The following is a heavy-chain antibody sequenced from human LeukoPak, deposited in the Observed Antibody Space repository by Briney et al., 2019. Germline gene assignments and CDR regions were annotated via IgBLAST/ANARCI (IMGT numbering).Heavy chain of an antibody. CDR3: ARDRYYASGSYNWFDP. V-gene: IGHV3-30*03. J-gene: IGHJ5*02. Sequence: GGSLRLSCAASGLTFSSYGMHWVRQAPGKGLEWVALISYDGSNKYYADSVKGRFTISRDNAKNSLYLQMNSLRAEDTAVYYCARDRYYASGSYNWFDPWGQGTLVTVSS. CDR1: GLTFSSYG. CDR2: ISYDGSNK. D-gene: IGHD3-10*01.